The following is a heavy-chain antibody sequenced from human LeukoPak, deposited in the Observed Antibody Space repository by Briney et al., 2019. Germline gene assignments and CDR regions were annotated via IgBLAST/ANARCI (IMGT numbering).Heavy chain of an antibody. CDR3: ARDLGGYSYGSHFDY. CDR1: GFIVRNYY. D-gene: IGHD5-18*01. J-gene: IGHJ4*02. Sequence: GGSLRLSCAASGFIVRNYYLNWVRQAPGKGLEWVSSITTSSSYIYYADSVKGRFTISRDNARNSLYLHMNSLRAEDTAVYYCARDLGGYSYGSHFDYWGQGTLVTVSS. CDR2: ITTSSSYI. V-gene: IGHV3-21*01.